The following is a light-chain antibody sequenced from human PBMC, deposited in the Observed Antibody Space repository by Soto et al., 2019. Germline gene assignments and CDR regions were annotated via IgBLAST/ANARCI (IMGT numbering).Light chain of an antibody. V-gene: IGKV1-33*01. Sequence: DIQMTQSPSSLSASVGDRGTITCQASQDISDYLNWYQHKPGKAPKLLIYGESKLQTGVPSRFSGSGSGTDFTFTISSLQPEDFATYYCQQYDNLPLTFGGGTKVEIK. J-gene: IGKJ4*01. CDR2: GES. CDR1: QDISDY. CDR3: QQYDNLPLT.